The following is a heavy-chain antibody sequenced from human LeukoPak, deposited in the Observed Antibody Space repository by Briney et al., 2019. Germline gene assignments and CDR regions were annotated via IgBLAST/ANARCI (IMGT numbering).Heavy chain of an antibody. CDR2: IYYSGST. V-gene: IGHV4-59*08. D-gene: IGHD4-23*01. CDR1: GGSISSYY. Sequence: SETLSLTCTVSGGSISSYYWSWIRQPPGKGLEWIGYIYYSGSTNYNPSLKSRVTISVDTSKNQFSLKLSSVTAADTAVYYCARHMSRDDYGGKGEFDYWGQGTLVTVSS. J-gene: IGHJ4*02. CDR3: ARHMSRDDYGGKGEFDY.